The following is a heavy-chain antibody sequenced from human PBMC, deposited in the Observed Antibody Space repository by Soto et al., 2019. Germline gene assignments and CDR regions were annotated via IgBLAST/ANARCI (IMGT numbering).Heavy chain of an antibody. CDR2: ISWNSGSI. D-gene: IGHD1-7*01. J-gene: IGHJ4*02. CDR3: AKDMRVTGTTPNFDY. Sequence: DVQLVESGGGLVQPGRSLRLSCAASGFTFDDYAMHWVRQAPGKGLEWVSGISWNSGSIGYADSVKGRFTISRDNAKNSLYLQMNSLRAEDTALYYCAKDMRVTGTTPNFDYWGQGTLVTVSS. V-gene: IGHV3-9*01. CDR1: GFTFDDYA.